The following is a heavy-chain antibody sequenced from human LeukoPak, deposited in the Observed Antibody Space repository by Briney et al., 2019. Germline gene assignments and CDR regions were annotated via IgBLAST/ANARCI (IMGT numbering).Heavy chain of an antibody. CDR2: INHSGST. V-gene: IGHV4-34*01. D-gene: IGHD3-3*01. J-gene: IGHJ4*02. CDR1: GGSFSGYY. Sequence: PSETLSLTCAVYGGSFSGYYWSWIRQPPGKGLEWIGEINHSGSTNYNPSLKSRVTISVDTSKNQFSLKLSSVTAADTAVYYCARGYYDFWSGYYQGLMGYYFDYWGQGTLVTVSS. CDR3: ARGYYDFWSGYYQGLMGYYFDY.